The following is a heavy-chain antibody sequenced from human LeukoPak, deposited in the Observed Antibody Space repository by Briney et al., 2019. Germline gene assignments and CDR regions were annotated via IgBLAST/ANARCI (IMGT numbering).Heavy chain of an antibody. CDR3: AKGFSATVTTPNFDY. J-gene: IGHJ4*02. Sequence: GGSLTLSCAPWGLTLSSYGMHWVRQAPGKGLEWVAFIRYDGSNKYYADSVKGRFTISRDNSKNTLYLQMNSLRAEGTAVYYCAKGFSATVTTPNFDYWGQGTLVSVSS. CDR2: IRYDGSNK. D-gene: IGHD4-11*01. CDR1: GLTLSSYG. V-gene: IGHV3-30*02.